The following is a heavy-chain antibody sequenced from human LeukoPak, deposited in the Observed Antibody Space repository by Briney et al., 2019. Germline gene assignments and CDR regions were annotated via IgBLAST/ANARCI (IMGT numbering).Heavy chain of an antibody. Sequence: PSETLSLTCTVSDYSISSGYYWGWIRQPPGKGLEWIGSIYHSGSTYYNPSLKSRVTISVDTSKNQFSLKLSSVTAADTAVYYCARDMGDFWSGYYTDYYYYMDVWGKGTRVTVSS. CDR1: DYSISSGYY. J-gene: IGHJ6*03. CDR2: IYHSGST. D-gene: IGHD3-3*01. CDR3: ARDMGDFWSGYYTDYYYYMDV. V-gene: IGHV4-38-2*02.